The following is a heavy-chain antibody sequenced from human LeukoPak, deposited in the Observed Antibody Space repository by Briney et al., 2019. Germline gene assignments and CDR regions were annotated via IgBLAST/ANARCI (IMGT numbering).Heavy chain of an antibody. Sequence: SETLSLTCAVYGGSFSGYYWSWIRQPPGKGLEWIWEINHSGSTNYNPSLKSRVTISVDTSKNQFSLKLSSVTAADTAVYYCARAHYYYYMDVWGKGTTVTVSS. CDR3: ARAHYYYYMDV. J-gene: IGHJ6*03. CDR1: GGSFSGYY. V-gene: IGHV4-34*01. CDR2: INHSGST.